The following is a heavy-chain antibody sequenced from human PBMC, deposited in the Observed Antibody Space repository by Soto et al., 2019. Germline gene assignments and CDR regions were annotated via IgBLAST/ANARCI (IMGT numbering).Heavy chain of an antibody. Sequence: EVQLVESGGGLVKPGGSLRLSCAASGFTFSNAWMSWVRQAPGKGLEWVGRIKSKTDGGTTDYAAPVKVRFTISTDDSKHTLYLQMNSLKTADTAVYYCTVGYSYGSYYYYYMDFWGKGTTVNVSS. CDR1: GFTFSNAW. J-gene: IGHJ6*03. V-gene: IGHV3-15*01. CDR2: IKSKTDGGTT. CDR3: TVGYSYGSYYYYYMDF. D-gene: IGHD5-18*01.